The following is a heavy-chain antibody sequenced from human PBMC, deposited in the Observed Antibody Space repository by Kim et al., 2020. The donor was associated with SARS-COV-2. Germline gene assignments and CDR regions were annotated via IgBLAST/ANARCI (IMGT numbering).Heavy chain of an antibody. CDR3: ARDTPGQKAFDI. CDR1: GDIVSTNSAA. V-gene: IGHV6-1*01. Sequence: SQTLSLTCAISGDIVSTNSAAWNWIRQSPSRGLEWLGRTYYRSKWYTDYAGSVKRRITINADTSKNQFSLQLISVSPEDTAIYYYARDTPGQKAFDIWGQGTMVTVSS. CDR2: TYYRSKWYT. J-gene: IGHJ3*02.